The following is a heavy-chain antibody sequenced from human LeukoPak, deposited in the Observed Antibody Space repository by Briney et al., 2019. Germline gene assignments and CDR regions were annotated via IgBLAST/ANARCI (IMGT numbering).Heavy chain of an antibody. D-gene: IGHD3-3*01. V-gene: IGHV4-34*01. Sequence: SETLSLTCAVYGGSFSGYYWSWIRQPPGKGLEWIGEINHSESTNYNPSLKSRVTISVDTSKNQFSLKLSSVTAADTAVYYCARGLLNYDFWSGPIYYGMDVWGQGTTVTVSS. J-gene: IGHJ6*02. CDR2: INHSEST. CDR1: GGSFSGYY. CDR3: ARGLLNYDFWSGPIYYGMDV.